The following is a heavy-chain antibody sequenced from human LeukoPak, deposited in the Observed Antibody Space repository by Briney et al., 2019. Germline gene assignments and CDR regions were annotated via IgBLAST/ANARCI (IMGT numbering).Heavy chain of an antibody. D-gene: IGHD2-15*01. CDR2: IYTSGTT. CDR3: ARRAAGYEFYY. V-gene: IGHV4-4*09. J-gene: IGHJ4*02. Sequence: SETLSLTCNVSGGSISSFHLSWVRQPPGKGLEWIGYIYTSGTTKYNPSLKSRVTISVDTSKNQFSLKLSSVTAADTAVYYCARRAAGYEFYYWGQGALVSVSS. CDR1: GGSISSFH.